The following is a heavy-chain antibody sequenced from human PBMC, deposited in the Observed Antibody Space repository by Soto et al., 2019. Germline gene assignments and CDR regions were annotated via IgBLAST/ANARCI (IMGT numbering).Heavy chain of an antibody. V-gene: IGHV3-23*01. J-gene: IGHJ4*02. CDR1: GFSFSNSA. Sequence: EVQLLESGGGLVQPGGSLRLSCAVSGFSFSNSAMTWVRQAPGKGLEWVSGISGSGDITYNPDSVKGRFAISRDTSKNVVYLQMRRLRADDTAVYYCAKVPQWVLRYHDWFFDYWGQGTLVTVSS. D-gene: IGHD3-9*01. CDR2: ISGSGDIT. CDR3: AKVPQWVLRYHDWFFDY.